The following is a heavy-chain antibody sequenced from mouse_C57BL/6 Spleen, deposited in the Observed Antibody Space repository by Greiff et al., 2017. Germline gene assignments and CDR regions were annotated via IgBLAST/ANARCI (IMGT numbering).Heavy chain of an antibody. J-gene: IGHJ4*01. Sequence: VQLQQSGAELVKPGASVKLSCTASGFNIKDYYMHWVKQRTEQGLEWIGRIDPEDGETKYDPKFKGKATITADTSSNTAYLQLSSLTSDDTADYYCARLCYYYGSRYYAMDYWGQGTSVTVSS. CDR2: IDPEDGET. D-gene: IGHD1-1*01. CDR3: ARLCYYYGSRYYAMDY. V-gene: IGHV14-2*01. CDR1: GFNIKDYY.